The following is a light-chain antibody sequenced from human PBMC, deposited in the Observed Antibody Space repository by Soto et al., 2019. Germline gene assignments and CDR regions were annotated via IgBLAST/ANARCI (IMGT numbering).Light chain of an antibody. J-gene: IGKJ1*01. CDR3: HQRQSWPRT. CDR1: QYINTR. Sequence: EIVLTQSPATLSSFPGDRVTLSCRASQYINTRLAWYQHRPGQAPRLLIYQTSIRAAGIPARFSASGTGIDFTLTISDVQHEDFAVYYCHQRQSWPRTFGQGTKVDIK. V-gene: IGKV3-11*01. CDR2: QTS.